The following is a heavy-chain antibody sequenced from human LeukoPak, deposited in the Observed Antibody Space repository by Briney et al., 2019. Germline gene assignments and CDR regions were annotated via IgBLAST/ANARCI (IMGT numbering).Heavy chain of an antibody. Sequence: GGSLRLSCAASGFTFSSYAMSWVRQAPGKGLEWVANIKQDGSEKYYVDSVKGRFTVSRDNAKNSLYLQMNSLRAEDTAVYYCARSTDSGYDYEVGYWGQGTLVTVSS. CDR1: GFTFSSYA. D-gene: IGHD5-12*01. J-gene: IGHJ4*02. V-gene: IGHV3-7*01. CDR2: IKQDGSEK. CDR3: ARSTDSGYDYEVGY.